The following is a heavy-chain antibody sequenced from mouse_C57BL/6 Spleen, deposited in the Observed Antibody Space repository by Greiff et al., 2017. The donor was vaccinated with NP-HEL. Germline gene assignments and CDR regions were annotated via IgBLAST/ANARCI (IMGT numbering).Heavy chain of an antibody. D-gene: IGHD1-1*01. Sequence: VQLKQSGPGLVKPSQSLSLTCSVTGYSITSGYYWNWIRQFPGNKLEWMGYISYDGSNNYNPSLNNRISITRDTSKNQFFLKLNSVTTEDTAPYYCARDDYYGSSSDYWGQGTTLPVSS. V-gene: IGHV3-6*01. CDR3: ARDDYYGSSSDY. J-gene: IGHJ2*01. CDR2: ISYDGSN. CDR1: GYSITSGYY.